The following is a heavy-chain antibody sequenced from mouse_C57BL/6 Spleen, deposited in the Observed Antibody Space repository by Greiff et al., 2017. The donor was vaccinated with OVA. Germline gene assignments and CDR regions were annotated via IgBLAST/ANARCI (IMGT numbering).Heavy chain of an antibody. CDR2: ISDGGSYT. CDR3: ARDRGYYDAMDY. D-gene: IGHD2-1*01. J-gene: IGHJ4*01. Sequence: EVQRVESGGGLVKPGGSLKLSCAASGFTFSSYAMSWVRQTPEKRLEWVATISDGGSYTYYPDNVKGRFTISRDNAKNNLYLQMSHLKSEDTAMYYCARDRGYYDAMDYWGQGTSVTVSS. V-gene: IGHV5-4*01. CDR1: GFTFSSYA.